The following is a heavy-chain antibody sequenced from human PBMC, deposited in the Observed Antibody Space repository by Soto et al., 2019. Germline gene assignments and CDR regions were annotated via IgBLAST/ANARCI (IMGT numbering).Heavy chain of an antibody. CDR1: GFTFSSYG. Sequence: GGSLRLSCAASGFTFSSYGMHWVRQAPGKGLEWVAVISYDGSNKYYADSVKGRFTISRDNSKNTLYLQMNSLRAEDTAVYYCAKDQGYCSGGSCDYYYMDVWGKGTTVTVSS. V-gene: IGHV3-30*18. CDR3: AKDQGYCSGGSCDYYYMDV. D-gene: IGHD2-15*01. CDR2: ISYDGSNK. J-gene: IGHJ6*03.